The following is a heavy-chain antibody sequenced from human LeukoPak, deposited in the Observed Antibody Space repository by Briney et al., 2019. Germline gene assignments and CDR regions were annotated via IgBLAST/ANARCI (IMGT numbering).Heavy chain of an antibody. J-gene: IGHJ4*02. Sequence: GGSLRLSCAASGFTVSSNYMSWVRQAPGKGLEWVSVIYSGGSTYYADSVKGRFTISRDNSKNTLYLQMNSLRAEDTAVYYCAKGRVGARVFIDYWGQGTLVTVSS. CDR3: AKGRVGARVFIDY. D-gene: IGHD1-26*01. CDR2: IYSGGST. V-gene: IGHV3-53*01. CDR1: GFTVSSNY.